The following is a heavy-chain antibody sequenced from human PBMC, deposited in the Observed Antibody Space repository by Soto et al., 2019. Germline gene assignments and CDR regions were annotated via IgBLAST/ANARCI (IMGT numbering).Heavy chain of an antibody. J-gene: IGHJ6*02. Sequence: GGSLRLSCAASGFTFSSYGMHWVRQVPGKGLEWVAVISYDGSNKYYADSVKGRFTISRDNSKNTLYLQMNSLRAEDTAVYYCARVRGVMDYYYYYGMDVWGQGTTVTVSS. CDR2: ISYDGSNK. V-gene: IGHV3-30*03. D-gene: IGHD3-10*01. CDR3: ARVRGVMDYYYYYGMDV. CDR1: GFTFSSYG.